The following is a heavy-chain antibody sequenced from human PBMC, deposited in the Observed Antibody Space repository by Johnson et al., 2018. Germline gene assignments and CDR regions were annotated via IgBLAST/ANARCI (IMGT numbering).Heavy chain of an antibody. J-gene: IGHJ1*01. CDR2: IIPIFGTA. CDR3: ARDSGGGDYGDFQH. Sequence: QVQLVQSGAEVKKPGSSVTVSCKTSGGTFRSIALSWVRQAPGQGLEWMGGIIPIFGTAKDAQKFQGRVTITADESTSTAYMELSSLRSEDTAVYYCARDSGGGDYGDFQHGGQGTLVTVSS. D-gene: IGHD4-17*01. CDR1: GGTFRSIA. V-gene: IGHV1-69*12.